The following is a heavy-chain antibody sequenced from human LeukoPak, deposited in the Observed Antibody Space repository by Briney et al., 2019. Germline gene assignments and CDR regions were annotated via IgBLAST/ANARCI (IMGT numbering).Heavy chain of an antibody. J-gene: IGHJ6*02. Sequence: PGGSLRLSCAASGFTFSTYRMAWVRQAPGKGLEWVAAITEDGSGKYHVDSVRGRFTVSRDNSKNTLYLQMNSLRAEDTAVYYCARVPDSSGYYYGMDVWGQGTTVTVSS. V-gene: IGHV3-7*01. CDR1: GFTFSTYR. D-gene: IGHD6-25*01. CDR2: ITEDGSGK. CDR3: ARVPDSSGYYYGMDV.